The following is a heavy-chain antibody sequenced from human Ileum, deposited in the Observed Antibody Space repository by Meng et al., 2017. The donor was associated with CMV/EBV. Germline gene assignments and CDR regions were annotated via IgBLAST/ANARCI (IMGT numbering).Heavy chain of an antibody. D-gene: IGHD2-2*01. Sequence: HVELVHSGAELEQPGASVKVSCNASGYSFTDYHIHWLRRAPGQGLEWMGWINPNSGDTNYAQTFQDRVTVTRDTSINTVYMDFRGLTSDDTAMYYCVRGANYASYRVDYWGQGTLVTVSS. J-gene: IGHJ4*02. CDR1: GYSFTDYH. CDR2: INPNSGDT. CDR3: VRGANYASYRVDY. V-gene: IGHV1-2*02.